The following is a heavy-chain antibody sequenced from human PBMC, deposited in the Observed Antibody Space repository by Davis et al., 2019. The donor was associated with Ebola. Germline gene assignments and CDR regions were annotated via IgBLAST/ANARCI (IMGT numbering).Heavy chain of an antibody. CDR2: ISGSGDNT. V-gene: IGHV3-23*01. CDR3: AKEYNSKGFFDY. J-gene: IGHJ4*02. CDR1: GFTFSNYA. D-gene: IGHD5-24*01. Sequence: PGGSLRLSCAASGFTFSNYAMSWVRQAPGKGLKWVSAISGSGDNTYYADSVKGRFTVSRDNSKNMLYLQMNSLRAEDTAVYYCAKEYNSKGFFDYWGQGTRVTVSS.